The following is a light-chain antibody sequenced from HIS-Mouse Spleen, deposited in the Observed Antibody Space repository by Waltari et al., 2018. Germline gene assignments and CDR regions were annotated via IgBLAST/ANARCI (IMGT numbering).Light chain of an antibody. CDR1: SSNIGSNT. CDR2: SNN. Sequence: QSVLTQPPSASGTPGQRVTISCSGSSSNIGSNTVNWYQQLPGTAPKLLMYSNNRRPSGVPDRFSGSKSGTSASLAISGLQSEDEADYYCAAWDDSLSGPVFGGGTKLTVL. V-gene: IGLV1-44*01. J-gene: IGLJ3*02. CDR3: AAWDDSLSGPV.